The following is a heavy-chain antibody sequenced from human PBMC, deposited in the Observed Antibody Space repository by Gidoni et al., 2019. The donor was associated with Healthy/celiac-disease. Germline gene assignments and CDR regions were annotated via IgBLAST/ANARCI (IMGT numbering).Heavy chain of an antibody. CDR2: ISYDGSNK. V-gene: IGHV3-30*18. D-gene: IGHD3-3*01. J-gene: IGHJ4*02. CDR1: GVPFSSYG. Sequence: QVQLVESGGGVVQPGRSLRLSCAASGVPFSSYGMHWVRQAPGKGLEWVAVISYDGSNKYYADSVKGRFTISRDNSKNTLYLQMNSLRAEDTAVYYCANALLWNTNYYDFWSGYRDYWGQGTLVTVSS. CDR3: ANALLWNTNYYDFWSGYRDY.